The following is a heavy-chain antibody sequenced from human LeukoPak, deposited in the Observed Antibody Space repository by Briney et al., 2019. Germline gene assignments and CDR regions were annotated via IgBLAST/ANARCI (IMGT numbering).Heavy chain of an antibody. V-gene: IGHV1-2*02. CDR3: ARTLKSRYFDWPSSYFDY. J-gene: IGHJ4*02. CDR1: GYTFTGYY. D-gene: IGHD3-9*01. Sequence: ASVKVSCKASGYTFTGYYIHWVRQAPGQGLEWMGWINPNSGGTNYAQKFQGRVTMTRDTSISTAYMELSRLRSDDTAVYYCARTLKSRYFDWPSSYFDYWGQGTLVTVSS. CDR2: INPNSGGT.